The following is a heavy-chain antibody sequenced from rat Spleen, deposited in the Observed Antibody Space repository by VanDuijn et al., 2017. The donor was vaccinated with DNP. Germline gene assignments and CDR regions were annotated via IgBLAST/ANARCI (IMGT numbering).Heavy chain of an antibody. Sequence: EAQLVESGGGLVQPGRSLKLSCTASGFTFSDYNMAWVRQAPKKGLEWVATISYDGRSADYRDSVKGRFTVSRDNAKSILYLQMDSLRSEDTATYYCARPDAWGQGTSVTVSS. CDR1: GFTFSDYN. V-gene: IGHV5-7*01. CDR3: ARPDA. J-gene: IGHJ4*01. CDR2: ISYDGRSA.